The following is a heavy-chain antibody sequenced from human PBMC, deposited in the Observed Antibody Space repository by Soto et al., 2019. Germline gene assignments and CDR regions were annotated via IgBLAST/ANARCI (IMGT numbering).Heavy chain of an antibody. D-gene: IGHD2-21*02. CDR2: INAGNGNT. CDR3: ARSFVVVTDLDY. CDR1: GYTFTSYA. J-gene: IGHJ4*02. Sequence: QVQLVQSGAEEKKPGASVKVSCKASGYTFTSYAMHWVRQAPGQRLEWMGWINAGNGNTKYSQKCQGRVTITRDTSAHTAYMELSSLRSEDTAVYSCARSFVVVTDLDYWGQGTLVTVSS. V-gene: IGHV1-3*05.